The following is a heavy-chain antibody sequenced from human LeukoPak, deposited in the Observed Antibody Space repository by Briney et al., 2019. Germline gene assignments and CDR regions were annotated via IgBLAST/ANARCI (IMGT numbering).Heavy chain of an antibody. Sequence: PSETLSLTCTVSGGSISSHYWSWIRQPPGKGLEWIGYIYYSGSTNYNPSLKSRVTISVDTSKNQFSLKLSSVTAADTAVYYCARAPRASHFDYWGQGTLVTVSS. CDR2: IYYSGST. J-gene: IGHJ4*02. CDR3: ARAPRASHFDY. CDR1: GGSISSHY. V-gene: IGHV4-59*11.